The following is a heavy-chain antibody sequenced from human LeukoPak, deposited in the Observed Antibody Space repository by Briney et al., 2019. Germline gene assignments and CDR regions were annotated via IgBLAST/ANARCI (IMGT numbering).Heavy chain of an antibody. CDR1: GFTFSSYS. CDR3: ARAGYYDILTGPFDY. CDR2: ISSSSSYI. D-gene: IGHD3-9*01. V-gene: IGHV3-21*01. Sequence: GGSLRLSCAASGFTFSSYSMNWVRQAPRKGLEWVSSISSSSSYIYYADSVKGRFTISRDNAKNSLYLQMNSLRAEDTAVYYCARAGYYDILTGPFDYWGQGTLVTVSS. J-gene: IGHJ4*02.